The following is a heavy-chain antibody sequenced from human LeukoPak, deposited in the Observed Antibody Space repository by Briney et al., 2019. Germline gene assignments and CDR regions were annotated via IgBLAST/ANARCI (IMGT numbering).Heavy chain of an antibody. CDR2: SYTSGST. V-gene: IGHV4-4*07. CDR3: ARGSVAYCSGGSCYEDY. CDR1: GGSISSYY. Sequence: SETLPLSCTVSGGSISSYYWSWIRQPAGKGLEWIGRSYTSGSTNYNPSLKSRVTMSVDTSKNQFSLKLSSVTAADTAVYYCARGSVAYCSGGSCYEDYWGQGTLVTVSS. D-gene: IGHD2-15*01. J-gene: IGHJ4*02.